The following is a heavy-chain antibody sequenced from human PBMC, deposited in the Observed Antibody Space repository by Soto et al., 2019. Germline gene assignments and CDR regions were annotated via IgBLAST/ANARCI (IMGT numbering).Heavy chain of an antibody. D-gene: IGHD2-21*02. CDR1: GFTFSGYG. Sequence: LRLSCAASGFTFSGYGMHWVRQAPGKGLEWVAVISYDGSNKYYADSVKGRFTISRDNSKNTLYLQMNSLRAEDTAVYYCASLGVGDWANYYYYYGMDVWGQGTTVTVSS. CDR3: ASLGVGDWANYYYYYGMDV. CDR2: ISYDGSNK. J-gene: IGHJ6*02. V-gene: IGHV3-30*03.